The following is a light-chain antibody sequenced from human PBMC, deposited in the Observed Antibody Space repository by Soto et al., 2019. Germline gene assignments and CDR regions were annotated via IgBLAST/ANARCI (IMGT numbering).Light chain of an antibody. Sequence: QSVLTQPPSVSGAPGQRVTISCTGSSSNIGAGYDVHWYQQLPETAPKLLIYGNNNRPSGVPDRFSGSKSGTSASLAITGRQAEDEDADYCQSYDSSLSGLVFGTGTKLTVL. V-gene: IGLV1-40*01. CDR3: QSYDSSLSGLV. CDR2: GNN. CDR1: SSNIGAGYD. J-gene: IGLJ1*01.